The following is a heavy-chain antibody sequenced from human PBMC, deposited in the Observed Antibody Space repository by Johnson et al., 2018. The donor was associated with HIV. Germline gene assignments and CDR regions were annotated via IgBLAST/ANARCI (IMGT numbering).Heavy chain of an antibody. CDR1: GFTFSSYA. Sequence: QVQLVESGGGVVQPGRSLRLSCAASGFTFSSYAMHWVRQAPGKGLEWVAVISYDGSNKYYADSVKGRFTISRDNSKNTLSLQMNSLRAEDTAVYCCARDLGGGAATGTGAFDIWGQGTMVTVSS. CDR2: ISYDGSNK. CDR3: ARDLGGGAATGTGAFDI. V-gene: IGHV3-30*04. D-gene: IGHD6-13*01. J-gene: IGHJ3*02.